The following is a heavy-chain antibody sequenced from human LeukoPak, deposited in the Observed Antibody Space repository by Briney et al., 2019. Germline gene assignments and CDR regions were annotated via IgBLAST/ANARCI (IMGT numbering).Heavy chain of an antibody. CDR1: GGSISSSSCY. D-gene: IGHD3-10*01. V-gene: IGHV4-39*07. J-gene: IGHJ4*02. Sequence: PSETLSLTCTVSGGSISSSSCYWGWIRQSPGKGLEWISTIYYSGSTYYNPSLKSRVTISVDTSKNQFSLKLSSVTAADTAVYYCARAGAAMVRGVIANWGQGTLVTVSS. CDR2: IYYSGST. CDR3: ARAGAAMVRGVIAN.